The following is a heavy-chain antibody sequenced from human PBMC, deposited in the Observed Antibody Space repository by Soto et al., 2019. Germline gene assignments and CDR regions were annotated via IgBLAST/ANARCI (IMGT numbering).Heavy chain of an antibody. CDR1: GGSISSGDYY. CDR3: ARGPSGDIVDY. D-gene: IGHD1-26*01. V-gene: IGHV4-30-4*01. CDR2: IYNSGST. J-gene: IGHJ4*02. Sequence: QVQLQEPGPRLVEPSQTLSLTCTVSGGSISSGDYYWSWIRQPPGTGLEWIGHIYNSGSTYSNPSPKSRVAISLDMSTHQFSLRLSSVTAADTAVYYCARGPSGDIVDYWGQGTLVTVSS.